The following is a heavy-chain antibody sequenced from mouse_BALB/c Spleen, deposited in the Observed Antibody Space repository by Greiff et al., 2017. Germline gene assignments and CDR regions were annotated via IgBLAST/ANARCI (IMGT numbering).Heavy chain of an antibody. CDR2: ISDGGRYT. J-gene: IGHJ4*01. D-gene: IGHD1-2*01. CDR1: GFTFSDYY. CDR3: AREGGLLRLRAMDY. V-gene: IGHV5-4*02. Sequence: EVKVVESGGGLVKPGGSLKLSCAASGFTFSDYYMYWVRQTPEKRLEWVATISDGGRYTYYPDSVKGRFTISRDNAKNNLYLQMSSLKSEDTAMYYCAREGGLLRLRAMDYWGQGTSVTVSS.